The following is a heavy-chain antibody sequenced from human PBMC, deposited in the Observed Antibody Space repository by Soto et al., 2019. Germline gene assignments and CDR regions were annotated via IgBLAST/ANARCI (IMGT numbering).Heavy chain of an antibody. CDR3: ARAEIGGYRTNGVCYLYYFDY. CDR1: GYTFTSYD. J-gene: IGHJ4*02. CDR2: MNPNSGNT. D-gene: IGHD2-8*01. V-gene: IGHV1-8*01. Sequence: ASVKVSCKASGYTFTSYDINWVRQATGQGLEWMGWMNPNSGNTGYAQKFQGRVTMTRNTSISAAYMELSSLRSEDTAVYYCARAEIGGYRTNGVCYLYYFDYWGQGTLVTVSS.